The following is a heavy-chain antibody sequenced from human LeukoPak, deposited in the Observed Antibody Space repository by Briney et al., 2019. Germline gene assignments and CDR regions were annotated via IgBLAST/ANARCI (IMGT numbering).Heavy chain of an antibody. D-gene: IGHD6-19*01. J-gene: IGHJ3*02. CDR1: GYTFTSYG. V-gene: IGHV1-18*01. CDR2: ISAYNGNT. CDR3: ARSVPRYSSGWAGVWGVLGQFDI. Sequence: ASVKVSCKASGYTFTSYGISWVRQAPGQGLEWMGWISAYNGNTNYAQKLQGRVTMTTDTSTSTAYMELRSLRSDDTAVYYCARSVPRYSSGWAGVWGVLGQFDIWGQGTMVTVSS.